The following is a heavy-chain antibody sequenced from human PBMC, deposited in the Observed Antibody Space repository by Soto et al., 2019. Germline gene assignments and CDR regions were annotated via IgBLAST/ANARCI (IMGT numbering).Heavy chain of an antibody. Sequence: QVQLQESGPGLVKPSETLSLTCTVSGGSISSYYWSWIRQPPGKGLEWIGHIYYSGSTNYNPSLKSRVTISVDTSKNQFSLKLSSVTAADTALYYCARAWGRVFDYWGQGTLVTVSS. CDR2: IYYSGST. CDR1: GGSISSYY. D-gene: IGHD3-16*01. V-gene: IGHV4-59*01. CDR3: ARAWGRVFDY. J-gene: IGHJ4*02.